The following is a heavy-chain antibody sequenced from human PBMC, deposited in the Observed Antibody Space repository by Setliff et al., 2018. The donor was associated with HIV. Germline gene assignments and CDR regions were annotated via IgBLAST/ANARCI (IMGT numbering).Heavy chain of an antibody. D-gene: IGHD3-10*01. Sequence: SETLSLTCADYGGSFNDYYWTWIRQPPGKGLEWIGEIDHSGSTKYHASLKSRVTISIDTSKNQISLQLSSVTAADTAVYYCARGLNYSGSAIYLPLGYWGQGTLVTVSS. CDR2: IDHSGST. J-gene: IGHJ4*02. CDR1: GGSFNDYY. CDR3: ARGLNYSGSAIYLPLGY. V-gene: IGHV4-34*01.